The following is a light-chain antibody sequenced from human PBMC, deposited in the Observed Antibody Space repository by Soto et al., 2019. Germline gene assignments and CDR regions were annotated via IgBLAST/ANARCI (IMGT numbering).Light chain of an antibody. J-gene: IGKJ1*01. Sequence: IQLTQSPSSLSASVGDRVTITCRASPAIASFLAWYQQKPGTAPKLLIYGASILQSGVPSRFSGSRSGTDYTLTIGSLQPEDFATYYCQQLNGSPLTFGQGTKVEIK. V-gene: IGKV1-9*01. CDR3: QQLNGSPLT. CDR1: PAIASF. CDR2: GAS.